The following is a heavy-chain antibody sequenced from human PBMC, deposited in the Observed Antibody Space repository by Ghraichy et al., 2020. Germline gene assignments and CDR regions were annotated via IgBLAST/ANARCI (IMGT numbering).Heavy chain of an antibody. CDR3: ARRAQTSSSSWYRPYDAFDI. J-gene: IGHJ3*02. CDR2: IYTSGST. D-gene: IGHD6-13*01. CDR1: GGSISSYY. V-gene: IGHV4-4*09. Sequence: SETLSLTCTVSGGSISSYYWSWIRQPPGKGLEWIGYIYTSGSTNYNPSLKSRVTISVDTSKNQFSLKLSSVTAADTAVYYCARRAQTSSSSWYRPYDAFDIWGQGTMVTVSS.